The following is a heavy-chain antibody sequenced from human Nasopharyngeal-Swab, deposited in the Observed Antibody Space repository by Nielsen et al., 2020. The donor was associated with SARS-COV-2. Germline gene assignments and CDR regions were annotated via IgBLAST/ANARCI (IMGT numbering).Heavy chain of an antibody. J-gene: IGHJ6*03. CDR2: ISSSSSYI. D-gene: IGHD2-2*01. Sequence: GESLKISCAASGFTFNKYNFNWVRQAPGKGLEWVSSISSSSSYIYYADSVKGRFTISRDNAKNSFSLQMNSLRAEDTAVYYCARGLSGVVPAPILGLGPFYSYYYMDVWGKGTTVTVSS. CDR3: ARGLSGVVPAPILGLGPFYSYYYMDV. V-gene: IGHV3-21*01. CDR1: GFTFNKYN.